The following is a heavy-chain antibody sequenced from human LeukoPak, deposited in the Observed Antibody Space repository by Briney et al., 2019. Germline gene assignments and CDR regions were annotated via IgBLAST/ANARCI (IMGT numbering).Heavy chain of an antibody. CDR1: GDSISSSSSY. Sequence: SETLSLTCTVSGDSISSSSSYWGWIRQPPGKGLEWIGSIYHSGSTYYNPSLKSRVTISVDTSKNQFSLKLSSVTAADTAVYYCARVSAAAGTNYYMDVWGKGTTVTVSS. D-gene: IGHD6-13*01. CDR3: ARVSAAAGTNYYMDV. CDR2: IYHSGST. J-gene: IGHJ6*03. V-gene: IGHV4-39*07.